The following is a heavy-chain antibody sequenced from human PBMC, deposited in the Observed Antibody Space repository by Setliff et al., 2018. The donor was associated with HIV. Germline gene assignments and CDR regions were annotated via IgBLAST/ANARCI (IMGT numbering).Heavy chain of an antibody. J-gene: IGHJ3*02. Sequence: ASVKVSCKASGYTFTSYAMHWVRQAPGQRLEWMGWINAGNGNTKYSQRFQGRVTITRDTSASTAYMELSSLRPEDTAVYHCARAPTGVTNAFDIWGQGTMVTVSS. CDR3: ARAPTGVTNAFDI. D-gene: IGHD2-8*02. CDR1: GYTFTSYA. CDR2: INAGNGNT. V-gene: IGHV1-3*01.